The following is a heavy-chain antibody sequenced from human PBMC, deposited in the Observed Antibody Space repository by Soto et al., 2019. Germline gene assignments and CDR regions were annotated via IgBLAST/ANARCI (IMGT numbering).Heavy chain of an antibody. CDR2: IFYTGST. J-gene: IGHJ4*02. CDR1: DGSISSYY. D-gene: IGHD1-1*01. V-gene: IGHV4-59*08. Sequence: PSETLSLTCTVSDGSISSYYLGWIRQPPGKGLEWIGYIFYTGSTRSNPSLKSRVTISVDTSKRQFSLKLSSVTAADTAVYYCARHYPIGNNWNYFDYWGQGTLVTVSS. CDR3: ARHYPIGNNWNYFDY.